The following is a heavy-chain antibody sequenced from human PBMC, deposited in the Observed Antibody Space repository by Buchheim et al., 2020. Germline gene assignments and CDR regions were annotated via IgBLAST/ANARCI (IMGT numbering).Heavy chain of an antibody. CDR2: LSHDGVNP. J-gene: IGHJ4*02. V-gene: IGHV3-74*01. Sequence: EVQLVESGRGVVQPGGSLRLSCAASGFTFSSYVMHWVRQVPGKGLEWVSRLSHDGVNPSYADSVKGRFTISRDNAKNTQYLQMNSLRAEDTALYYCASDLNCDIFDHWGQETL. D-gene: IGHD1-1*01. CDR1: GFTFSSYV. CDR3: ASDLNCDIFDH.